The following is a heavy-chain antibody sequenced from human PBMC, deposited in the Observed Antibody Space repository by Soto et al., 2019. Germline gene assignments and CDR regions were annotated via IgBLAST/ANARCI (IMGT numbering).Heavy chain of an antibody. CDR1: GGSISSSNW. CDR3: ARLFRYCSSTSCTQGYYYGMDV. D-gene: IGHD2-2*01. J-gene: IGHJ6*02. CDR2: IYHSGST. V-gene: IGHV4-4*02. Sequence: SETLSLTCAVSGGSISSSNWWSWVRQPPGKGLEWIGEIYHSGSTNYDPSLKSRVTISVDKSKNQFSLKLSSVTAADTAVYYCARLFRYCSSTSCTQGYYYGMDVWGQGTTVTVSS.